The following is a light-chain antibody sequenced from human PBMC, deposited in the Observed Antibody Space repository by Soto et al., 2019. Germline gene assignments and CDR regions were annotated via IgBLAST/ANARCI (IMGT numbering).Light chain of an antibody. Sequence: EIMMSQSPATLSVSQGERATLSCRASQSVDSNLAWYQQKPGQPPRLLIYDASTRDTGIPARISGSGSGTEFTLAIRSLQSEDFAVYYSQQYNNWRTFGQGTMVDIK. V-gene: IGKV3-15*01. J-gene: IGKJ1*01. CDR2: DAS. CDR1: QSVDSN. CDR3: QQYNNWRT.